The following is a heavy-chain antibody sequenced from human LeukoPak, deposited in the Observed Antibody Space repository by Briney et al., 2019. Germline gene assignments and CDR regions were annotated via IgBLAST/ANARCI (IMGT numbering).Heavy chain of an antibody. Sequence: GGSLRLSCAASGFTFSNYWMHWVRQAPGKGLVWVSRINSDGIDTSYADSVKGRFTISRDNAKNTLNLQMNSLRAEDTVVYYCARDLGQYYDTSDNWFDPWGQGTLVTVSS. CDR1: GFTFSNYW. CDR3: ARDLGQYYDTSDNWFDP. J-gene: IGHJ5*02. CDR2: INSDGIDT. D-gene: IGHD3-22*01. V-gene: IGHV3-74*01.